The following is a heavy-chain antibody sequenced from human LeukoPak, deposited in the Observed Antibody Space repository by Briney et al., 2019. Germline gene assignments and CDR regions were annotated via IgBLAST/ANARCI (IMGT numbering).Heavy chain of an antibody. J-gene: IGHJ4*02. CDR2: IYSGGST. V-gene: IGHV3-66*01. CDR3: ARDRRYYDSSGYDY. D-gene: IGHD3-22*01. Sequence: GGSLRLSCAASGFTVSSNYMSWVRQAPGKGLEWVSVIYSGGSTYYADSVKGRFTISRDNSKNTLYLQMNSLRAEDTAVYYCARDRRYYDSSGYDYWAREPWSPSPQ. CDR1: GFTVSSNY.